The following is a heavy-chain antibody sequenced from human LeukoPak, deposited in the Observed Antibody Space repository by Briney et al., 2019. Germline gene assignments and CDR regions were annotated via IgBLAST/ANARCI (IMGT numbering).Heavy chain of an antibody. CDR3: ASEDQGGFDY. Sequence: GGSHRLSCAASGFPFTNAWMSWVRQAPEKGLEWVARIKRKIDGGTTDYAAPVKGRFTISRDDSKNTLYLQMDSLKTEDTGVYYCASEDQGGFDYWGQGTRVTVSS. V-gene: IGHV3-15*01. D-gene: IGHD1-26*01. CDR2: IKRKIDGGTT. CDR1: GFPFTNAW. J-gene: IGHJ4*02.